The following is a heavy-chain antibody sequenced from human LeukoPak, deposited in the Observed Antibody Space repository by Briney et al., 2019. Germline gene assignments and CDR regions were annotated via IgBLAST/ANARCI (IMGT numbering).Heavy chain of an antibody. CDR2: ISYDGSNK. CDR1: GFTFSSYG. V-gene: IGHV3-30*18. CDR3: AKSDYNG. J-gene: IGHJ4*02. D-gene: IGHD2-8*01. Sequence: GRSLRLSCAASGFTFSSYGMHWVRQAPGKGLEWVAVISYDGSNKYYADSVKGRFTISRGNSKNTLYLQMNSLRAEDTAVYYCAKSDYNGWGQGTLVTVSS.